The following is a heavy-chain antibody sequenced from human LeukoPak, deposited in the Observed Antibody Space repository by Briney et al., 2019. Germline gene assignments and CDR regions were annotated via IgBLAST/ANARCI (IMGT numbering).Heavy chain of an antibody. CDR3: AKLTYYDILTGKYLVFDY. D-gene: IGHD3-9*01. CDR2: ISGSGGST. CDR1: GFTFSSYA. J-gene: IGHJ4*02. V-gene: IGHV3-23*01. Sequence: GGSLRLSCAASGFTFSSYAMSWVRQAPGKGLEWVSAISGSGGSTYYADSVKGRFTISRDNSKNTLYLQVNSLRAEDTAVYYCAKLTYYDILTGKYLVFDYWGQGTLVTVSS.